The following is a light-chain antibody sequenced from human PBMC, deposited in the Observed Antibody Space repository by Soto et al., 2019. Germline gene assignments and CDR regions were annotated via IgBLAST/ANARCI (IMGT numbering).Light chain of an antibody. CDR2: GVT. Sequence: QSALTQPASVSGSPGQSITISCTGTSSDIGGYNYVSWYQHYPGKAPQLMIYGVTNRPSGVSNRFSGSKSGNTASLTISGLRAEDEADYYCSSYTSSDTLAVFGPGTKLTVL. CDR3: SSYTSSDTLAV. CDR1: SSDIGGYNY. J-gene: IGLJ1*01. V-gene: IGLV2-14*03.